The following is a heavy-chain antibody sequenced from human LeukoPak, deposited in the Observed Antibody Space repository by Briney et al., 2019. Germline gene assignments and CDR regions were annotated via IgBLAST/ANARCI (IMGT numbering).Heavy chain of an antibody. Sequence: ASVKVSCKASGYTFTGYYMHWVRQAPGQGLEGMGRINPNSGGTNYAQKFQGRVTMTRDTSISTAYMELSRLRSDDTAVYYCAGELGTPSRPEDWFDHWCQGTLVTASS. CDR2: INPNSGGT. CDR3: AGELGTPSRPEDWFDH. D-gene: IGHD1-1*01. CDR1: GYTFTGYY. V-gene: IGHV1-2*06. J-gene: IGHJ5*02.